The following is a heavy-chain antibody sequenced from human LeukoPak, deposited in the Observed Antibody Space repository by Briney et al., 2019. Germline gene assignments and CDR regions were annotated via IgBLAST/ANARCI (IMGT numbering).Heavy chain of an antibody. CDR1: GITFTSYN. D-gene: IGHD4-11*01. J-gene: IGHJ5*02. Sequence: GASVKVSCKAPGITFTSYNICCGRQATGQGLEWMGWVNPNSGNTGYAQKFQGRVTITRNTSISTAYMELSSLRSEGPAVYYSAIDPLDYPKGWFDPWGQGTLVTVSS. CDR2: VNPNSGNT. CDR3: AIDPLDYPKGWFDP. V-gene: IGHV1-8*02.